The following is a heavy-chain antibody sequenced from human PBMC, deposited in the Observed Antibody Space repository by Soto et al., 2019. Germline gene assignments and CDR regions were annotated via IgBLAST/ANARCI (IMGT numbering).Heavy chain of an antibody. CDR3: ARSLTYVWGSYRSNWFDP. V-gene: IGHV1-3*01. CDR2: INAGNGNT. J-gene: IGHJ5*02. CDR1: GYTFTSYA. Sequence: QVPLVQSGAEVKKPGASVKVSCKASGYTFTSYAMHSVRQAPGQRLEWMGWINAGNGNTKYSQKFQGRVTITRDTSASTAYMELSSLRSEDTAVYYWARSLTYVWGSYRSNWFDPWGQGTLVTVSS. D-gene: IGHD3-16*02.